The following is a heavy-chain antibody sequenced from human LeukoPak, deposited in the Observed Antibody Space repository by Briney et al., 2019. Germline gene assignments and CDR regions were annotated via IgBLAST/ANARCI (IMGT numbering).Heavy chain of an antibody. V-gene: IGHV3-7*03. D-gene: IGHD3-9*01. CDR1: GFTFSSYW. CDR2: IKQDGSEK. J-gene: IGHJ4*02. Sequence: PGGSLRLSCAASGFTFSSYWMSWVRQAPGKGLEWVANIKQDGSEKYYVDSVKGRFTISRDNAKNSLYLQMNSLRAEDTAVYYCARAGLRYFDWLLDWGQGTLVTVSS. CDR3: ARAGLRYFDWLLD.